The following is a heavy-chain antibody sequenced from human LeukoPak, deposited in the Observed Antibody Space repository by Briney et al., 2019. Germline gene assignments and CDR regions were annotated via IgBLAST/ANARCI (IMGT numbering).Heavy chain of an antibody. CDR2: IWNDGSDK. J-gene: IGHJ1*01. V-gene: IGHV3-33*06. D-gene: IGHD4-11*01. CDR3: AKDAQRGFDYSNSLQH. Sequence: PGRSLRLSCAASKFTFSHYAMHWVRQAPGKGLEWVVVIWNDGSDKYYADSVKGRFTVSRDNSRNTLYLQMDSLRAEDTGVYYCAKDAQRGFDYSNSLQHWGPGTLVTVSS. CDR1: KFTFSHYA.